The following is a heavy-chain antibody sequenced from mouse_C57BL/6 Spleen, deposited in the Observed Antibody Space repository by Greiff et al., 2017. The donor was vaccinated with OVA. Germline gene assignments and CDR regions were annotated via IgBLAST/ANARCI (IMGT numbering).Heavy chain of an antibody. CDR2: INPNNGGT. J-gene: IGHJ4*01. CDR3: ADSNGYAMDY. Sequence: EVQLQQSGPELVKPGASVKISCKASGYTFTDYYMNWVKQSHGKSLEWIGDINPNNGGTSYNQKFKGKAILTVDKSSSTAYMELRSLTSEDSAVYYCADSNGYAMDYWGQGTSVTVSS. D-gene: IGHD2-5*01. V-gene: IGHV1-26*01. CDR1: GYTFTDYY.